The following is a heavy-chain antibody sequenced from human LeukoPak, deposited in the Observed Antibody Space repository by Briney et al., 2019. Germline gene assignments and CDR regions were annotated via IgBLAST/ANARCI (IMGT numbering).Heavy chain of an antibody. Sequence: GGSLRLSCATSGFTFSTYSMNWVRQAAGKGLEWVSYISSSGSTIYYADSVKGRFTISRDNAKNSLYLQMNSLRAEDTAVYYCAELGITMIGGVWGKGTTVTISS. CDR1: GFTFSTYS. J-gene: IGHJ6*04. D-gene: IGHD3-10*02. CDR3: AELGITMIGGV. V-gene: IGHV3-48*04. CDR2: ISSSGSTI.